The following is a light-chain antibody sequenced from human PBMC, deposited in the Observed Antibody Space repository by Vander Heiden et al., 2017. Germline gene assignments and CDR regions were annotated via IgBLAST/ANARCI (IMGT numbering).Light chain of an antibody. V-gene: IGLV2-14*03. CDR3: CSYTSSNTLV. J-gene: IGLJ2*01. Sequence: QPALTHPAPGSGPPGTSITISCTGTSSDVGAYNYVSWYQQFPGKVPKPIIYDVSYRPSGVSNRFSGSKSGNTASLTISGLQAEDEADYYCCSYTSSNTLVFGGGTKLTVL. CDR2: DVS. CDR1: SSDVGAYNY.